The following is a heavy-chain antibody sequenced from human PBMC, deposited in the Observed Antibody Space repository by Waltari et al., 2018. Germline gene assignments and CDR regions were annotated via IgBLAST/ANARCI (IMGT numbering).Heavy chain of an antibody. CDR2: INQDGSEK. CDR3: TRGGDDSSWYWRN. Sequence: EVQLVESGGGLVQPGGSLRLSCAASGFTFSNNWLTWVRQGPGKGLEWVANINQDGSEKYSVESVKGRFTISRDNAKNSLYLQLNSLRADDTAVYYCTRGGDDSSWYWRNWGQGTLVTVSS. J-gene: IGHJ4*02. CDR1: GFTFSNNW. V-gene: IGHV3-7*01. D-gene: IGHD6-13*01.